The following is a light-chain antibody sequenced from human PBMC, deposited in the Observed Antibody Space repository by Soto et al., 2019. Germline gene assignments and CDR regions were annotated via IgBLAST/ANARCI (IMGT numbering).Light chain of an antibody. Sequence: SYELTQPPSVSVAPGKTARITCGGNNIGSKSVHWYQQKPGQAPVLDIYYDSDRPSGIPERFSGSKSGNTATLTISRVEAGDEADYYCQVWDSSIDHVVFGGGTQLTVL. J-gene: IGLJ2*01. CDR2: YDS. CDR1: NIGSKS. CDR3: QVWDSSIDHVV. V-gene: IGLV3-21*04.